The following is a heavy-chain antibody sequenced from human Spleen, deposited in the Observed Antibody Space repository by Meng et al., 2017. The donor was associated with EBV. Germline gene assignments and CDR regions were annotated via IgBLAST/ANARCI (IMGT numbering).Heavy chain of an antibody. CDR2: FYHTGST. CDR1: GDSISSGIYS. D-gene: IGHD3-10*01. Sequence: QPRLQESGSGLVKPSQTLSLTCAVSGDSISSGIYSWSWIRQPPGKGLEWIGYFYHTGSTYYNPSLKSRVTILVDRSKNQFSLRLSSVTAADTAVYYCASVDLGEFTHDRWGQGTLVTVFS. J-gene: IGHJ4*02. CDR3: ASVDLGEFTHDR. V-gene: IGHV4-30-2*01.